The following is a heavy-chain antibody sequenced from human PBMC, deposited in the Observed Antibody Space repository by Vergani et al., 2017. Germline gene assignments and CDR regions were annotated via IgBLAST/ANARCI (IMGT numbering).Heavy chain of an antibody. CDR3: ARSERTGSYYNPFDY. CDR2: IYYSGRT. Sequence: QLQLQESGPGLVKPSETLSLTCTVSGGSISSSSYYWGWIRQPPGKGLEWIGSIYYSGRTYYNPSLKSRVTISVDTSKNQFSLKLSSVTAADTAVYYCARSERTGSYYNPFDYWGQGTLVTVSS. D-gene: IGHD3-10*01. J-gene: IGHJ4*02. CDR1: GGSISSSSYY. V-gene: IGHV4-39*07.